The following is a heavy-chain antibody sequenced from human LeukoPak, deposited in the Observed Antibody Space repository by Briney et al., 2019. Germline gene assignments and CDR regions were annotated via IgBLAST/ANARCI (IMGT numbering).Heavy chain of an antibody. D-gene: IGHD2-8*01. CDR3: TAEKNGSPHY. V-gene: IGHV4-39*07. CDR2: IYYTGST. J-gene: IGHJ4*02. CDR1: RGSVSSSTYY. Sequence: PSQTLYLNCNVSRGSVSSSTYYWSWVRQPPGKELEWIASIYYTGSTYYNPSLKSRVTISLDMSKNEFFLTMTSVTAADTAVYFCTAEKNGSPHYWGQGTQVTVSS.